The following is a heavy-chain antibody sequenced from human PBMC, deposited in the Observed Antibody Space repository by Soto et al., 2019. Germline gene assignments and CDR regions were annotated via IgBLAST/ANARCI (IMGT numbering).Heavy chain of an antibody. CDR2: IGIGSSTK. V-gene: IGHV3-48*01. CDR1: GFTFRNYG. D-gene: IGHD3-9*01. J-gene: IGHJ4*02. Sequence: GGSLRLSCAASGFTFRNYGMNWVRQAPGKGLEWVSYIGIGSSTKYYADSVKGRFTISRDNAKNSLYLQMNSLRAEDTAVYYCAKGFYYDILTGLDYWGQGTLVTVSS. CDR3: AKGFYYDILTGLDY.